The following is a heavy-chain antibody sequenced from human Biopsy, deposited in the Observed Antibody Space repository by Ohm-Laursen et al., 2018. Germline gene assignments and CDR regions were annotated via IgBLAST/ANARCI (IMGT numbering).Heavy chain of an antibody. CDR3: AAKLTGYFHH. CDR2: NIPVLGTG. Sequence: SVTPSRKLPGATFSNYGVNWGRQAPGQGLEWLGGNIPVLGTGNYAQKFQDRVTVAADTSTSTATMELRSLRSDDTAVYYCAAKLTGYFHHWGQGTLVIVSS. D-gene: IGHD3-9*01. J-gene: IGHJ1*01. CDR1: GATFSNYG. V-gene: IGHV1-69*06.